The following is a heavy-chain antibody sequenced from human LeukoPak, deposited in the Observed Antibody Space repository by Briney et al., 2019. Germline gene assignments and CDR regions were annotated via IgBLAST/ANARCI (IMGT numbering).Heavy chain of an antibody. CDR1: GFTISNSA. V-gene: IGHV3-23*01. D-gene: IGHD2-2*01. Sequence: GGSLGLSCAASGFTISNSAMTWVRQAPGKGLDWVSIITDNGAHTFYADSVKGRFTISRDTSENTLYLQMNSLRADDTDVYYCATVGGSCSSSNCFAYFAYWGQGTLLTVSS. J-gene: IGHJ4*02. CDR2: ITDNGAHT. CDR3: ATVGGSCSSSNCFAYFAY.